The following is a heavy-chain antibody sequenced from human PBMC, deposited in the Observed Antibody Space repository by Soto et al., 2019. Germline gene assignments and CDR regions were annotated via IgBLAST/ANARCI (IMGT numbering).Heavy chain of an antibody. Sequence: EVQLVESGGGLVKPGGSLRLSCAASGFTFSSYSMNWVRQAPGKGREWVSSISGSGNYTHYADFLRGRFTISRDNAKTSLYLQMNSLRAEDTAVYYCAREGINNYNEDYVDSWGQGTVVTVAA. CDR3: AREGINNYNEDYVDS. D-gene: IGHD4-4*01. J-gene: IGHJ4*02. V-gene: IGHV3-21*01. CDR1: GFTFSSYS. CDR2: ISGSGNYT.